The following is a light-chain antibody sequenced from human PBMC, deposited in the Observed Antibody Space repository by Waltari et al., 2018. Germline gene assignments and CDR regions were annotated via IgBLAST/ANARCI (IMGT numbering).Light chain of an antibody. CDR2: ERD. CDR3: QTWDSSLVV. Sequence: SYDLTQPPSVSVSLGQTVTISCSGHNLGNKYVSWYQQKAGQAPLLVVYERDRRPSGIPERFSGSNSDTTATLTISGTQAIDEADYYCQTWDSSLVVFGGGTKLTVL. V-gene: IGLV3-1*01. J-gene: IGLJ2*01. CDR1: NLGNKY.